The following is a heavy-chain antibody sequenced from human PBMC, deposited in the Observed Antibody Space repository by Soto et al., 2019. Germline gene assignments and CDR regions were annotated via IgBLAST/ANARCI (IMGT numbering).Heavy chain of an antibody. D-gene: IGHD1-1*01. CDR3: ARGVLY. CDR2: IFYSGTT. Sequence: SQTLSLTCTVSGGSISSGGYFWSWIRQPPGKGLEWIGNIFYSGTTYYNPSLKSRVTISVDTSKDQFSLKLSSVTAADTAVYFCARGVLYWGQGTLATVSS. V-gene: IGHV4-31*03. J-gene: IGHJ4*02. CDR1: GGSISSGGYF.